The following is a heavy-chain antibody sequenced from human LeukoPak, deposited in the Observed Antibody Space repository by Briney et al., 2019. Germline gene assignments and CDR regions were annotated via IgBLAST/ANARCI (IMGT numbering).Heavy chain of an antibody. V-gene: IGHV3-53*04. CDR3: ARSYNSAWLDY. Sequence: GGSLRLSCAASGFTVSSSYMSWVRQAPGKGLEWVSIVYSGGSIYYADSVKGRFTTSRHNSNNTLDLQMNSLGTEDTAMYYCARSYNSAWLDYWGQGTLVTVSP. CDR2: VYSGGSI. CDR1: GFTVSSSY. D-gene: IGHD6-19*01. J-gene: IGHJ4*02.